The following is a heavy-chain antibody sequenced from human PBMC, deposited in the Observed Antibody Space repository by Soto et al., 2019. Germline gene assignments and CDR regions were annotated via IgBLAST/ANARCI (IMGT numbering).Heavy chain of an antibody. D-gene: IGHD5-12*01. V-gene: IGHV3-30*18. Sequence: QVQLVESGGGVVQPVRSLRLSCAASGFTFSSFGMHWVRQAPGKGLEWVAVASYDGSYKYYADSVKGRFTISRDNSNNTLYLQMNGLRAEDTAVYYCAKERSVVATTPDFDYWGQGTLVTVSS. CDR1: GFTFSSFG. CDR2: ASYDGSYK. J-gene: IGHJ4*02. CDR3: AKERSVVATTPDFDY.